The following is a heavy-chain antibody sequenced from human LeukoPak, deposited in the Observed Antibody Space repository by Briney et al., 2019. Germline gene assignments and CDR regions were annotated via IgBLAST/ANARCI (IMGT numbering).Heavy chain of an antibody. J-gene: IGHJ3*02. Sequence: SVKVSFKASGGTFSSYTISWVRQAPGQGLEWMGRIIPIPGIANYAQKFQGRVTITADKSTSTAYMELSSLRSEDTAVYYCARANSDYYDSSGYYGYAFDIWGQGTMVTVSS. CDR2: IIPIPGIA. CDR3: ARANSDYYDSSGYYGYAFDI. CDR1: GGTFSSYT. D-gene: IGHD3-22*01. V-gene: IGHV1-69*02.